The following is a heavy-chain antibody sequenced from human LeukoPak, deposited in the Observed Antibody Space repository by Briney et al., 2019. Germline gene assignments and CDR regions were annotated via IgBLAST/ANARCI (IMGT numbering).Heavy chain of an antibody. CDR2: INEDGSTT. CDR1: GFTFSSYA. J-gene: IGHJ4*02. V-gene: IGHV3-74*01. CDR3: VRDLGGRSGH. D-gene: IGHD1-26*01. Sequence: GGSLRLSYAASGFTFSSYAMHWVRQAPGKGLVWVSRINEDGSTTNYADSVKGRSTIFRDNAKNTLYLQMNSLRAEDTAVYYCVRDLGGRSGHWGQGTLVTVSS.